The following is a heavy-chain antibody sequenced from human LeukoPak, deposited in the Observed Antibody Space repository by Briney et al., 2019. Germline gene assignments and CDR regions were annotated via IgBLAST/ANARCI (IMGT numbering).Heavy chain of an antibody. Sequence: GESLKISCKGSGYSFTSYWIGWVRQMPGKGLEWMGIIYPGDSDTRYSTSFQGQVTTSADKSISTAYLQWSSLKASDTAMYYCARGEYRSSSEFGFDYWGQGTLVTVSS. CDR1: GYSFTSYW. CDR3: ARGEYRSSSEFGFDY. V-gene: IGHV5-51*01. J-gene: IGHJ4*02. D-gene: IGHD6-6*01. CDR2: IYPGDSDT.